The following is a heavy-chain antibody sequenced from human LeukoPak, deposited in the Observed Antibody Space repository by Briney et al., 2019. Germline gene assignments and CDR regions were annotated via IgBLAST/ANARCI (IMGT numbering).Heavy chain of an antibody. Sequence: GSLRLSCAASGFTFSSYEMNWVRQAPGKGLQWVAFIRYDGSNKNYADSVKGRFTISRDNSKNTLYMQLNSLRVEDTAVYYCAKGGAYSTFEFWGQGTLVTVSS. V-gene: IGHV3-30*02. CDR2: IRYDGSNK. J-gene: IGHJ4*02. D-gene: IGHD1-26*01. CDR1: GFTFSSYE. CDR3: AKGGAYSTFEF.